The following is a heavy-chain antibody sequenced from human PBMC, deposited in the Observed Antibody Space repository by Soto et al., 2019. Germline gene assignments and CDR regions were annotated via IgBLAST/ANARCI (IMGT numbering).Heavy chain of an antibody. CDR2: VSYDGTNK. CDR3: ARDGFSARQPYYDGLDV. V-gene: IGHV3-30-3*01. D-gene: IGHD6-19*01. Sequence: QVQLVESGGGVVQPGRSLRLSCVASGFTFSNYAMHWVRQAPGKGLEWVAVVSYDGTNKYYGGSVRGRFTVSRDNSNNTLYLKMNKLRSEDTAVYFCARDGFSARQPYYDGLDVWGQGTTVIVSS. J-gene: IGHJ6*02. CDR1: GFTFSNYA.